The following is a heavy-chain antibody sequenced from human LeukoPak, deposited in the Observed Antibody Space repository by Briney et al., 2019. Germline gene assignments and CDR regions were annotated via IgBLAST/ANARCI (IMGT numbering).Heavy chain of an antibody. D-gene: IGHD4-17*01. CDR1: GFTFSSYA. CDR2: ISGSGGST. V-gene: IGHV3-23*01. J-gene: IGHJ4*02. CDR3: AKVPTQTVTTSYFDY. Sequence: GGSLRLSCAASGFTFSSYAMSWVRQAPGKGLEWVSAISGSGGSTYYADSVKGRFTISRDNSKNTLYLQMNSLRAEDTAVYYCAKVPTQTVTTSYFDYWGQGTLVTVSS.